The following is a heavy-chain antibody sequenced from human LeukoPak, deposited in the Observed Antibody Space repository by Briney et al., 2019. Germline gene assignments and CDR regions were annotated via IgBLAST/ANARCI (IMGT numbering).Heavy chain of an antibody. J-gene: IGHJ4*02. D-gene: IGHD6-13*01. V-gene: IGHV3-23*01. CDR2: ISGSAGNT. Sequence: GGSLRLSCAASGFTFSSYWMTWVRQAPGEGLECVSAISGSAGNTYYADSVKGRFTISRDNSKNTLYLQMNSLRAEDTAVYYCAKQAAVNYLYYFDYWGQGTLVIVSS. CDR1: GFTFSSYW. CDR3: AKQAAVNYLYYFDY.